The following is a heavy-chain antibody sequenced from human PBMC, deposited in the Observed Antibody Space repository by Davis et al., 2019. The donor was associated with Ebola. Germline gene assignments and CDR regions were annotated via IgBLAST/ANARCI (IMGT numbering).Heavy chain of an antibody. Sequence: ASVKISCKASGYTFTSYGIRWVRQAPGQGLEWMGWISTYNGNTNYAQKLQGRVTMTTDTSTSTAYMELRSLRSDDTAVYYCARWGMGIVGATSFDYLGQGTLVTVSS. V-gene: IGHV1-18*01. D-gene: IGHD1-26*01. J-gene: IGHJ4*02. CDR3: ARWGMGIVGATSFDY. CDR1: GYTFTSYG. CDR2: ISTYNGNT.